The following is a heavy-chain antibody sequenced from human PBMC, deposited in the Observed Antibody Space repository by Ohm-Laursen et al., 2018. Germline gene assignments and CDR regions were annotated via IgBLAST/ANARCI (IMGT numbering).Heavy chain of an antibody. Sequence: SETLSLTCPVSGGSISGYYWNWIRQPAGKGLEWIGRISTSGITNYNPSLKSRVTMSVDTSKNQFSLKLSFVTAADTAVYYCARDGGSGWYDYWGQGTLLTVSS. V-gene: IGHV4-4*07. CDR3: ARDGGSGWYDY. CDR1: GGSISGYY. D-gene: IGHD6-19*01. J-gene: IGHJ4*02. CDR2: ISTSGIT.